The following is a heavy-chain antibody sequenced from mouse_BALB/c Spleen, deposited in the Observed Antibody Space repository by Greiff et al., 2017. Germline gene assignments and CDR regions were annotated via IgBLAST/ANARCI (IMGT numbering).Heavy chain of an antibody. CDR1: GFSLTSYD. D-gene: IGHD1-1*01. CDR3: VRDLLLRAY. V-gene: IGHV2-9-2*01. Sequence: VQLVESGPGLVAPSQSLSITCTVSGFSLTSYDISWIRQPPGKGLEWLGVIWTGGGTNYNSAFMSRLSISKDDSKSQVFLKMNSLQTDDTAIYYCVRDLLLRAYWGQGTLVTVSA. CDR2: IWTGGGT. J-gene: IGHJ3*01.